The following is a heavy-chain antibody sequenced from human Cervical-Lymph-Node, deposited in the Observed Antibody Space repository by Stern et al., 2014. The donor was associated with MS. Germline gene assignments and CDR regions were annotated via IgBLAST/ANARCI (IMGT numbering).Heavy chain of an antibody. CDR3: AKDGDSSGYYHYYFDS. CDR1: GFTFDDYA. J-gene: IGHJ4*02. CDR2: ITWNTGSI. D-gene: IGHD3-22*01. Sequence: VQLVQSGGGLVQPGRSLRLSCAASGFTFDDYAMHWVRQAPGKGLEWVSGITWNTGSIAYADSVKGRFIISRDNAKNSLFLQMKGLRDEDTALYYCAKDGDSSGYYHYYFDSWGQGTLVTVSS. V-gene: IGHV3-9*01.